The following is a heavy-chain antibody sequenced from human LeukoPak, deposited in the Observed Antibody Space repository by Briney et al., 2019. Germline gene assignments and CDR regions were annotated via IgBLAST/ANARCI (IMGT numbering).Heavy chain of an antibody. CDR2: INAGNGNT. CDR3: AFIPPPYGYYGSGSYYAFDY. CDR1: GYTFTSYA. J-gene: IGHJ4*02. V-gene: IGHV1-3*01. Sequence: GASVKVSCKASGYTFTSYAMHWVRQAAGQRLEWMGWINAGNGNTKYSQKFQGRVTITRDTSASTAYMELSSLRSEDTALYYCAFIPPPYGYYGSGSYYAFDYWGQGTLVTVSS. D-gene: IGHD3-10*01.